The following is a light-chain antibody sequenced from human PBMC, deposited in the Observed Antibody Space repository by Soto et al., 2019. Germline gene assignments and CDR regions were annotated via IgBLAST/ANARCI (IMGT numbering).Light chain of an antibody. J-gene: IGLJ3*02. CDR3: AAWDDSLSGWV. Sequence: QSVLTQPPSASGTPGQRVTISCSGSSSNIGSNYVFWYQQLPGTAPKLLIDRNNQRPSGVPDRFSGSKSDTSASLAISGLRSEDEADYHCAAWDDSLSGWVFGGGTKLTVL. V-gene: IGLV1-47*01. CDR2: RNN. CDR1: SSNIGSNY.